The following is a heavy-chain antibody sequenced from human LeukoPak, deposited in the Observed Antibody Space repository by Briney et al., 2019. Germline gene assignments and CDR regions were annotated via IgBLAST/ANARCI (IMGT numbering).Heavy chain of an antibody. V-gene: IGHV1-2*02. D-gene: IGHD2-15*01. Sequence: ASVHVSCKASGYTFTGYYMHWVRQAPGQGLEWMGWINPNSGGTNYAQKFQGRVTMTRDTSITTAHMELSRRRPRDTAVYYVAREIPVYCSGGSCYLWGQGTLVTVSS. CDR3: AREIPVYCSGGSCYL. J-gene: IGHJ4*02. CDR2: INPNSGGT. CDR1: GYTFTGYY.